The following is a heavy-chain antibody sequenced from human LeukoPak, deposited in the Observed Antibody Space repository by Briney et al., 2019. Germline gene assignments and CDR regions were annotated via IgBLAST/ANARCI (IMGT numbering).Heavy chain of an antibody. CDR2: ISGGGITT. Sequence: GGSLRLSCAASGFTFSNYAMSWVRRAPGKGLEWVSTISGGGITTYYADSAKGRFTISRDNSKNTMFLQMNSLRADDTAVYYCPRQSYASGWNPFDYWGQGILVTVSS. J-gene: IGHJ4*02. V-gene: IGHV3-23*01. CDR3: PRQSYASGWNPFDY. CDR1: GFTFSNYA. D-gene: IGHD6-19*01.